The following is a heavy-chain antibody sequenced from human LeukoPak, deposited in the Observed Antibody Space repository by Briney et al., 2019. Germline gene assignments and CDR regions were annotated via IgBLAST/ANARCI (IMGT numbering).Heavy chain of an antibody. CDR1: GFTFSNYG. CDR3: ARDLGLYSPPYYYYYYMDV. CDR2: IWYDGSKK. Sequence: GGSLRLSYAASGFTFSNYGMHWVRQAPGKGLEWVAVIWYDGSKKYYADSVKGRFTISRDNSKNTLYLQMNSLRAEDTAVYYCARDLGLYSPPYYYYYYMDVWGKGTTVTVSS. V-gene: IGHV3-33*01. D-gene: IGHD3-10*01. J-gene: IGHJ6*03.